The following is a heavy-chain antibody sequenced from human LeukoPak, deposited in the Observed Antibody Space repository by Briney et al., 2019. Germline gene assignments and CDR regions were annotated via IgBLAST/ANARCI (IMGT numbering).Heavy chain of an antibody. CDR3: AKGKVAATPHYYYGMDV. D-gene: IGHD2-15*01. CDR1: GFTFSSYA. V-gene: IGHV3-23*01. CDR2: ISGSGGNT. J-gene: IGHJ6*02. Sequence: GGSLRLSCAASGFTFSSYAMSWVRQAPGKGLQWVSAISGSGGNTYYADSVKGRFTISRDNSKNTLFPQMNSLRAEDTAVYYCAKGKVAATPHYYYGMDVWGQGTTVTVSS.